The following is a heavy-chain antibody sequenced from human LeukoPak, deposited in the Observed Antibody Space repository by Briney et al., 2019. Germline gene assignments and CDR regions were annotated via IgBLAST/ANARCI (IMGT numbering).Heavy chain of an antibody. Sequence: GGSLRLSCTVSGLPFSAYDLSWVRQLPGQGLEWVGFIRVRGYRATTECPATVKERLRISREDSKGLVYLQRNTLKTEDTAVYYFAAHRLESHDFQFDYWGQGAQVTVSS. CDR2: IRVRGYRATT. D-gene: IGHD3/OR15-3a*01. CDR1: GLPFSAYD. CDR3: AAHRLESHDFQFDY. V-gene: IGHV3-49*04. J-gene: IGHJ4*02.